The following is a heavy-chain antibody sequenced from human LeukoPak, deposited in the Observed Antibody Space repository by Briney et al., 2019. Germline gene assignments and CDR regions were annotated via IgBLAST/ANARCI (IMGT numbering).Heavy chain of an antibody. J-gene: IGHJ6*03. V-gene: IGHV4-4*07. CDR2: IDTSGST. CDR1: GGSISGYD. CDR3: ARTWYYYGSGRDYYYYYMDV. D-gene: IGHD3-10*01. Sequence: KASETLSLTCTVSGGSISGYDWSWGRQPAGKGLEWIGRIDTSGSTNDNPSLKSRVTISVDKSKNQFSLKLSSVTAADTAVYYCARTWYYYGSGRDYYYYYMDVWGKGTTVTVSS.